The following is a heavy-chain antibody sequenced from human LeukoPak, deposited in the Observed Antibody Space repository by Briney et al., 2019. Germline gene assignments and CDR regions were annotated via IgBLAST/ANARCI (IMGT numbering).Heavy chain of an antibody. CDR2: IIPIFGTA. D-gene: IGHD2-2*02. Sequence: SVKVSCKASGGTFSSYAISWVRQAPGQGLEWMGGIIPIFGTANYAQKFQGRVTITTDESTSTAYMELSSLRSEDTAVYYCASHRGYCSSTSCYREDYYYYYYMDVWGKGTTVTVSS. CDR3: ASHRGYCSSTSCYREDYYYYYYMDV. V-gene: IGHV1-69*05. CDR1: GGTFSSYA. J-gene: IGHJ6*03.